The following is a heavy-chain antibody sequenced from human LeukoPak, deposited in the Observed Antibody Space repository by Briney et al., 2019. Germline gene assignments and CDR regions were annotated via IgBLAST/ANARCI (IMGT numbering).Heavy chain of an antibody. CDR3: ARDLHEMGFWTPVLSTVDYYYMDV. CDR2: INPNSGGT. Sequence: AASVKVSCKASGYTFTSYDINWVRQATGQGLEWMGWINPNSGGTNYAQKFQGRVTMTRDTSISTAYMELSRLRSDDTAVYYCARDLHEMGFWTPVLSTVDYYYMDVWGKGTTVTVSS. D-gene: IGHD3/OR15-3a*01. CDR1: GYTFTSYD. V-gene: IGHV1-2*02. J-gene: IGHJ6*03.